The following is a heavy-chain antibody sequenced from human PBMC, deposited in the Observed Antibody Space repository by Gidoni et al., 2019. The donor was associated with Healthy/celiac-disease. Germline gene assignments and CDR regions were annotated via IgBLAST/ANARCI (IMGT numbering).Heavy chain of an antibody. D-gene: IGHD3-22*01. Sequence: EVQLVEYGGGLVQPGRSLRLSCAASGFTFDDYAMHWVRQAPGKGLEWVSSINWNSGTIDYADSVKGRFTISRDNAKNSLYLQMNRLRAEDTALYYCAKGSYYDSSAYFDYWGQGTLVTVSP. J-gene: IGHJ4*02. CDR3: AKGSYYDSSAYFDY. CDR2: INWNSGTI. V-gene: IGHV3-9*01. CDR1: GFTFDDYA.